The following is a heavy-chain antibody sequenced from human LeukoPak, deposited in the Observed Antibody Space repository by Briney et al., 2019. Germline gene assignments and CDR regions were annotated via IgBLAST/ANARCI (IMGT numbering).Heavy chain of an antibody. Sequence: GESLKISCKGSGYSFTSYWIGWVRQMPGKGLEWMGIIYPSDSDARYRPSFEGQVTISVDKSINTAYLQWSSLTASDTAIYYCARRVRSSGSYSAFDIWGQGTVVTVSS. CDR3: ARRVRSSGSYSAFDI. J-gene: IGHJ3*02. CDR1: GYSFTSYW. CDR2: IYPSDSDA. V-gene: IGHV5-51*01. D-gene: IGHD3-10*01.